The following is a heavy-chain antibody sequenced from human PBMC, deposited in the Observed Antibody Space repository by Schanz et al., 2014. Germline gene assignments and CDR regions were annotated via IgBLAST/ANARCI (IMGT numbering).Heavy chain of an antibody. CDR1: GYTFTVYY. CDR2: INPNSGAT. V-gene: IGHV1-2*02. J-gene: IGHJ4*02. CDR3: ARDDGFSSG. Sequence: QVQLVQSGAEVKKPGASVKVSCKASGYTFTVYYMHWVRQAPGQGLEWLGWINPNSGATSSAQKFQGRVTMTRDTSSSTVYMQLSSLTSDDTAIYYCARDDGFSSGWGQGTLVTVSS. D-gene: IGHD6-19*01.